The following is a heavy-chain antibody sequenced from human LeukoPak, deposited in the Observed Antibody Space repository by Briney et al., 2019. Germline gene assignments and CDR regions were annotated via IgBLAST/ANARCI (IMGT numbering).Heavy chain of an antibody. CDR1: GFSLGTSGVG. Sequence: SGPTLVKPTQPLTLTCTFSGFSLGTSGVGVGWIRQPPGKALEWLALIYWNDDKRYSPSLKSRLTITKDTSKNQVVLTMTNMDPVDTATYYCAHSPASSSSPYYFDYWGQGTLVTVSS. CDR3: AHSPASSSSPYYFDY. CDR2: IYWNDDK. V-gene: IGHV2-5*01. J-gene: IGHJ4*02. D-gene: IGHD6-13*01.